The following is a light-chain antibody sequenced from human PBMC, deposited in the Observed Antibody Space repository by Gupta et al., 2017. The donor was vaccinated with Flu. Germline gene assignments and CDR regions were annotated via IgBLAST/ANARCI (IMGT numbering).Light chain of an antibody. V-gene: IGLV1-47*01. CDR3: AAWDDTLSALV. CDR1: VSNIGSNY. Sequence: QSIMPQPPSVSGNPGQRVTVYCSGSVSNIGSNYGYWYQHLPGTAPKLVIYRDSLRPSGVPDRFSGSKSDTSASLSISGLQVEDEADCYCAAWDDTLSALVFGGGTRLTVL. CDR2: RDS. J-gene: IGLJ2*01.